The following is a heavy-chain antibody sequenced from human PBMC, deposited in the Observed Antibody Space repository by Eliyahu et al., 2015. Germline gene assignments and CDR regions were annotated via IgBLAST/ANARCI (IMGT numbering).Heavy chain of an antibody. CDR3: ARSPLQQWLVRGAFDI. V-gene: IGHV3-48*03. J-gene: IGHJ3*02. Sequence: EVQLVESGGGLVQPGGXLRLSCAASGFTXXXYEMNXVRQAPGKGLEWVSYISSSGSTIYYADSVKGRFTISRDNAKNSLYLQMNSLRAEDTAVYYCARSPLQQWLVRGAFDIWGQGTMVTVSS. CDR2: ISSSGSTI. CDR1: GFTXXXYE. D-gene: IGHD6-19*01.